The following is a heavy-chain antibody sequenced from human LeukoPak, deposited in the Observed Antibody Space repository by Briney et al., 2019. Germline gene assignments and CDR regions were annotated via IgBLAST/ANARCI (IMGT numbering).Heavy chain of an antibody. D-gene: IGHD3-10*01. CDR2: ISSSSRTI. J-gene: IGHJ4*02. CDR3: ARDRFATAIGY. Sequence: PGGSLRLSCAASGFTFSSYSMNWVRQAPGKGLEWVSYISSSSRTIYYADSVKGRFTISRDNAKNPLYLQMNSLRAEDTAVYYCARDRFATAIGYWGQGTLVTVSS. V-gene: IGHV3-48*01. CDR1: GFTFSSYS.